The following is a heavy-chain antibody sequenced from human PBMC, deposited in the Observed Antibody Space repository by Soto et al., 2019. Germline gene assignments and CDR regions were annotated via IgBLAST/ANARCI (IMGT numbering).Heavy chain of an antibody. D-gene: IGHD2-2*01. Sequence: ASVKVSCKASGYTFTSYYMHWVRQAPGQGLEWMGIINPSGGSTSYAQKFQGRVTMTRDTSTSTVYMELSSLRSEDTAVYYCARDQVNVVVPTYYYGMAVWGQGTTVTVSS. V-gene: IGHV1-46*01. CDR2: INPSGGST. CDR3: ARDQVNVVVPTYYYGMAV. J-gene: IGHJ6*02. CDR1: GYTFTSYY.